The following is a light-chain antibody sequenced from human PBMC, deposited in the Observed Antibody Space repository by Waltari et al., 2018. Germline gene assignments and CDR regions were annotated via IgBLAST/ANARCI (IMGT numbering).Light chain of an antibody. CDR3: QAWDSGPSGYV. Sequence: SYDLTQPPSLSVSPGQTATIACSGDNLGDKYVAWYQQKPGQSPVLLVYQDHKRASGIPARFSGSNSGNTATLTISGTLSMDEADYYCQAWDSGPSGYVFGPGTRVTVL. CDR1: NLGDKY. J-gene: IGLJ1*01. V-gene: IGLV3-1*01. CDR2: QDH.